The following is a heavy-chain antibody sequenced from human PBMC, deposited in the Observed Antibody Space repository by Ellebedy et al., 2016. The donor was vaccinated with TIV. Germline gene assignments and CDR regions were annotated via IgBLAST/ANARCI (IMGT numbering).Heavy chain of an antibody. CDR3: ARSRLGGGHWYFDF. V-gene: IGHV1-18*01. J-gene: IGHJ2*01. CDR1: GYMFTRYG. Sequence: ASVKVSXKVSGYMFTRYGMSWVRQAPGQGLEWMGWIAVYNGHTKYAQKFQDRDVMTTETATSTVYMELRSMRSDDTAVYYCARSRLGGGHWYFDFWGHGTLVTVSS. CDR2: IAVYNGHT. D-gene: IGHD3-10*01.